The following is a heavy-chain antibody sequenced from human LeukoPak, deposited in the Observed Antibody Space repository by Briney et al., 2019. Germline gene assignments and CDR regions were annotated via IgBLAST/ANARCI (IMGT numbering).Heavy chain of an antibody. CDR3: ARARGGYDLDY. V-gene: IGHV3-7*01. D-gene: IGHD5-12*01. J-gene: IGHJ4*02. CDR2: IKQDGGEK. CDR1: GFTFSSYW. Sequence: GGSLKLSCAASGFTFSSYWMSWVRQAPGKGLEWVANIKQDGGEKYYVESVKGRFTISRDNVKNSLYLQMNSLRVEDTAVYYCARARGGYDLDYWGQGTLVTVSS.